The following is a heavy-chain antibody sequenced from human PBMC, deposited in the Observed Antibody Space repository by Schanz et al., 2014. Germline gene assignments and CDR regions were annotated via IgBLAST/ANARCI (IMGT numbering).Heavy chain of an antibody. CDR2: ISHNTFYT. D-gene: IGHD5-18*01. CDR3: ARDVYRSGRPFDL. CDR1: GFTFTDYY. Sequence: QVQLGESGGGLVKPGGSLRLSCAASGFTFTDYYINWIRQAPGMGLEWVSYISHNTFYTDYADSVKGRFTISRDNAKNSVYLQMNTLRAEDTAIYFCARDVYRSGRPFDLWGQGTLVTVSS. J-gene: IGHJ5*02. V-gene: IGHV3-11*06.